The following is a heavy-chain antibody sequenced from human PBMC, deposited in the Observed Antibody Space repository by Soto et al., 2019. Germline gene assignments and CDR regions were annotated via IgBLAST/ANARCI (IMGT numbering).Heavy chain of an antibody. CDR2: ISGSGGST. CDR3: AKDGPRAPYYYDSSGYYPRWFDP. D-gene: IGHD3-22*01. V-gene: IGHV3-23*01. Sequence: GGSLRLSCAASGFTFSSYAMSWVRQAPGKGLEWVSAISGSGGSTYYADSVKGRFTISRDNSKNTLYLQMNSLRAEDTAVYYCAKDGPRAPYYYDSSGYYPRWFDPWGQGTLVTVSS. CDR1: GFTFSSYA. J-gene: IGHJ5*02.